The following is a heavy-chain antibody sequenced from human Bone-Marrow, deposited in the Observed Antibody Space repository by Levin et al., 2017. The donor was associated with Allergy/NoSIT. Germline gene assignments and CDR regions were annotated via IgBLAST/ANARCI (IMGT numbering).Heavy chain of an antibody. D-gene: IGHD3-22*01. Sequence: PGGSLRLSCVASGFTFSDYSMHWVRQAPGRGLEWVSRISWNGKNVFYADSVKGRFTASRDNADNSLYLEMNSLRPGDTALYYCAKEGPYCSSSSCYLAYYAIDVWGQGTTVTVS. J-gene: IGHJ6*02. CDR3: AKEGPYCSSSSCYLAYYAIDV. V-gene: IGHV3-9*01. CDR2: ISWNGKNV. CDR1: GFTFSDYS.